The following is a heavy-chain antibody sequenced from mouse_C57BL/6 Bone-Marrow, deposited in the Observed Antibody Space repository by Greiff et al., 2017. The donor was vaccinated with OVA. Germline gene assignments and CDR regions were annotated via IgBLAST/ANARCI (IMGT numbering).Heavy chain of an antibody. V-gene: IGHV1-19*01. CDR1: GYTFTDYY. D-gene: IGHD1-1*01. J-gene: IGHJ3*01. Sequence: EVQLQQSGPVLVKPGASVKMSCKASGYTFTDYYMNWVKQSHGKSLEWIGVINPYNGGTSYNQKFKGKATLTVDKSSSTAYMELNSLTSEDSAVYYCARRGYYGSSWAYWGQGTLVTVSA. CDR2: INPYNGGT. CDR3: ARRGYYGSSWAY.